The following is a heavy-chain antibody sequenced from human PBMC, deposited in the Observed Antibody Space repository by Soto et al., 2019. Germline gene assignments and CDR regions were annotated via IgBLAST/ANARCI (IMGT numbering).Heavy chain of an antibody. Sequence: ASVKVSCKASGYTFTGYYMHWVRQAPGQGLEWMGWINPNSGGTNYAQKFQGRVTMTRDTSISTAYMELSRLRSDDTAVYYCARGPRINMIVVVMNAFDIWGQGTMVTVSS. V-gene: IGHV1-2*02. D-gene: IGHD3-22*01. CDR3: ARGPRINMIVVVMNAFDI. J-gene: IGHJ3*02. CDR1: GYTFTGYY. CDR2: INPNSGGT.